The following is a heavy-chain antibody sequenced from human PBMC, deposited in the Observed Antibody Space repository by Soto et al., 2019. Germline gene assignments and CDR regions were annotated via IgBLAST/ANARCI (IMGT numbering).Heavy chain of an antibody. CDR2: IWYDGSNK. V-gene: IGHV3-33*01. Sequence: PGGSLRLSCAASGFTFSSYGMHWVRQAPGKGLEWVAVIWYDGSNKYYADSVKGRFTISRDNSKNTLYLQMNSLRAEDTAVYYCAMFTYYDFCSGYHPFDYWGQGTLVTVSS. CDR1: GFTFSSYG. D-gene: IGHD3-3*01. CDR3: AMFTYYDFCSGYHPFDY. J-gene: IGHJ4*02.